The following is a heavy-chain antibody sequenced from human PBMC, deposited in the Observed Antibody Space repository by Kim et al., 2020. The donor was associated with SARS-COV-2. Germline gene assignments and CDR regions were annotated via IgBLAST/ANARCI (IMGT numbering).Heavy chain of an antibody. Sequence: YYVDYVKGRFIISRDNAKNSLYLQMNSLRAEDTAVYYCARVSGLHRMVDPWGQGTLVTVSS. J-gene: IGHJ5*02. V-gene: IGHV3-7*01. D-gene: IGHD2-15*01. CDR3: ARVSGLHRMVDP.